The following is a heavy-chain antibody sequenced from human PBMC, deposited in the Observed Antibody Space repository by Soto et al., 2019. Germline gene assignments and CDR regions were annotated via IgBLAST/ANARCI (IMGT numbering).Heavy chain of an antibody. J-gene: IGHJ4*01. D-gene: IGHD6-6*01. CDR3: TTKGISARRPHYY. CDR2: IRSKAYGGTT. Sequence: PGGSLRLSCTASGFTFGDYAMSWFRQAPGKGLEWVGFIRSKAYGGTTEYAASVKGRFTISRDDSKSIAYLQMNSLKTEDTAVYYCTTKGISARRPHYYWGHRTLATDSS. V-gene: IGHV3-49*03. CDR1: GFTFGDYA.